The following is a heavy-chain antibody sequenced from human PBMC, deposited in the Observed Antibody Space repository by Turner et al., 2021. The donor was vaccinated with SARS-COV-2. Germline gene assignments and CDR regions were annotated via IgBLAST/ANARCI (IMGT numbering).Heavy chain of an antibody. CDR3: ARGSYTNWDWYFDL. V-gene: IGHV4-59*02. J-gene: IGHJ2*01. CDR2: FSFSGNT. D-gene: IGHD7-27*01. Sequence: QVQLQESGPGLVKPSEILSLSCTVSGASVNDHYWSWVRQAPGKGLESIIYFSFSGNTHHNPSLKSRITLSLDASRNQFSLKMTSVTAADTAVYYCARGSYTNWDWYFDLWGRGTLVNVSS. CDR1: GASVNDHY.